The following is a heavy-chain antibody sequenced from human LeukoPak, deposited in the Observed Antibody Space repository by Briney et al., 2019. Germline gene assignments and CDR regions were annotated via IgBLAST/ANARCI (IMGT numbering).Heavy chain of an antibody. V-gene: IGHV3-30*18. CDR2: ISYDGSNK. CDR1: GFTFSTYG. D-gene: IGHD3-22*01. J-gene: IGHJ4*02. Sequence: GRSLRLSCAAYGFTFSTYGMHWVRQAPGKGLEWVALISYDGSNKYYADSVKGRFTISRDNSKNTLCLQMNSLRTEDTAVYYCAKDLRYYGNSGYYSYFDYWGQGTLVTVSS. CDR3: AKDLRYYGNSGYYSYFDY.